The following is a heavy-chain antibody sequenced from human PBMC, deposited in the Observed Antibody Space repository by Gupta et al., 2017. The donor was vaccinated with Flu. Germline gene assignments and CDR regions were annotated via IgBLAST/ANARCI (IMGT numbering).Heavy chain of an antibody. CDR3: ARGGPMRWLLPDY. CDR2: IYYSGST. D-gene: IGHD3-22*01. V-gene: IGHV4-31*02. Sequence: PGKGLEWIGYIYYSGSTYYNPSLKSRVTISVDTSKNQFSLKLSSVTAADTAVYYCARGGPMRWLLPDYWGQGTLVTVSS. J-gene: IGHJ4*02.